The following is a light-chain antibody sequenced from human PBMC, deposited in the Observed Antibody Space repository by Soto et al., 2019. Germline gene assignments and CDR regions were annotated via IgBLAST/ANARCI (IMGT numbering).Light chain of an antibody. CDR3: GSYTRSSTLV. V-gene: IGLV2-14*01. Sequence: QSALTQPASVSGSPGQSITISCTGTSSDVGGYSYVSWYQQHPGKAPKLMIYEVTNRPSGVSNRFTGSKSGNTASLTISGLQAEDEADYFCGSYTRSSTLVFGAGTKLTVL. J-gene: IGLJ2*01. CDR2: EVT. CDR1: SSDVGGYSY.